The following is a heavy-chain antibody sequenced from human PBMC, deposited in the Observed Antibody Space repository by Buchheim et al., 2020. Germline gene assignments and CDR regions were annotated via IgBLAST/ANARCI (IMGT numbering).Heavy chain of an antibody. CDR1: GGSISSGDYH. D-gene: IGHD3-16*01. CDR2: IYYSGST. J-gene: IGHJ5*02. CDR3: ARERSRWFDP. V-gene: IGHV4-30-4*01. Sequence: QVQLQESGPGLVKPSQTLSLTCTVSGGSISSGDYHWSWIRQPPGKGLEWIGYIYYSGSTYYNPSLTSRLTISVDTTKNQFSLKLSSVTAADTAVYYCARERSRWFDPWGQGTL.